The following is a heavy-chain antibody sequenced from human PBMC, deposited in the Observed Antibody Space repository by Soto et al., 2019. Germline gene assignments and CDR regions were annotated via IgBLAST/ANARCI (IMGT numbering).Heavy chain of an antibody. V-gene: IGHV3-13*04. D-gene: IGHD3-10*01. Sequence: EVQLVESGGGLVQPGGSLRLSCAASGFTFSSYDMHWVRQATGKGLEWVSAIGTAGDTYYPGSVKGRFTISRENAKNSLYFEMNSLRAWYTAVYYCARGTYYYGSGSPRTNYFDYWGERTLVTVSS. CDR3: ARGTYYYGSGSPRTNYFDY. J-gene: IGHJ4*02. CDR2: IGTAGDT. CDR1: GFTFSSYD.